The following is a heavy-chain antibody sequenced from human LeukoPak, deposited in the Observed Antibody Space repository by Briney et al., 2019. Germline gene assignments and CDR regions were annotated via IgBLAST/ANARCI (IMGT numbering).Heavy chain of an antibody. CDR3: AKVRSYDFWSGFYGFFDS. J-gene: IGHJ4*02. CDR2: ISSGGDST. CDR1: GFTFSSYA. D-gene: IGHD3-3*01. V-gene: IGHV3-23*01. Sequence: RGSLRLSSAASGFTFSSYAMTWVPQGPGEGLEWVSAISSGGDSTYYTDSVKGRFAISRDNSKNTLYLQMKSLRAEDPAVYYCAKVRSYDFWSGFYGFFDSWGQGPLVSVSS.